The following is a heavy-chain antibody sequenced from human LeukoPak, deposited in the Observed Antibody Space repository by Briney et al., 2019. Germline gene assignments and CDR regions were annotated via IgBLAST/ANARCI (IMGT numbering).Heavy chain of an antibody. D-gene: IGHD3-22*01. CDR1: AGSIIRNY. CDR3: ERVVGFYDSSAFDL. V-gene: IGHV4-59*01. J-gene: IGHJ5*02. Sequence: PSETLYITGTVAAGSIIRNYWTWIRQPPPPPLPPLGYVYYTGSTNYYPSLNSRVTMSIDTSKNQFSLRLSSVTAADTAVYYCERVVGFYDSSAFDLWGQGTLVTVSS. CDR2: VYYTGST.